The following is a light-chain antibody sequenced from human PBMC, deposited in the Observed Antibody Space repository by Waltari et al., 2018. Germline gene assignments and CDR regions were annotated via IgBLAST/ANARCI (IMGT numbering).Light chain of an antibody. J-gene: IGLJ3*02. CDR2: GAS. V-gene: IGLV2-23*02. Sequence: QSALTQPASVSGSPGQSITLSYTGSSSDIGTYNLVSWYQHHPGKVPKLIIFGASERPSGVSNRFSASKSGSTASLTISGLQAEDEAHYYCSSFALGSTFVFGGGTKLTVL. CDR1: SSDIGTYNL. CDR3: SSFALGSTFV.